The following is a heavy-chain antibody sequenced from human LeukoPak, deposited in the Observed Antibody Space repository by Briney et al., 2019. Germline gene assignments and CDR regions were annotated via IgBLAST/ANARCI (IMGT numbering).Heavy chain of an antibody. J-gene: IGHJ1*01. V-gene: IGHV5-51*01. D-gene: IGHD3-22*01. CDR3: ARLVSYYDSSAEYFQH. CDR1: GYSFTSYW. CDR2: IYPGDPDT. Sequence: GESLKISCKGSGYSFTSYWIGWVRQMPGKGPEWMGIIYPGDPDTRYSPSFQGQVTISADKSISTAYLQWSSLKASDTAMYYCARLVSYYDSSAEYFQHWGQGTLVTVSS.